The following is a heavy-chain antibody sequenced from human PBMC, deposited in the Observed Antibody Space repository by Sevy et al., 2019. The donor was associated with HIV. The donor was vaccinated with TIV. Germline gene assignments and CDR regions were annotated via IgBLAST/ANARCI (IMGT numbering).Heavy chain of an antibody. V-gene: IGHV1-46*01. CDR3: AREKNYYDSRSFDF. CDR2: INPSDGST. Sequence: ASVKVSCKASGYPFSSYHIHWVRQAPGQGLEWMGVINPSDGSTTYAQTFQGRVAMTRDTSTSTVYMELRSLRSEDTALFYCAREKNYYDSRSFDFWGQGTLVTVSS. J-gene: IGHJ4*02. CDR1: GYPFSSYH. D-gene: IGHD3-22*01.